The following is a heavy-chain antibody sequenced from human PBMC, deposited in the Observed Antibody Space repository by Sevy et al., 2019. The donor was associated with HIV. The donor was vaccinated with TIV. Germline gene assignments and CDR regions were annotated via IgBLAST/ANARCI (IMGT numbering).Heavy chain of an antibody. CDR1: GGSFSGYY. D-gene: IGHD2-2*01. J-gene: IGHJ3*02. Sequence: SETLYLTCAVYGGSFSGYYWSWIRHPPGKGLEWIGEINHSGSTNYNPSLKSRVTISGDTSKNQFSLKLSSVTAADTAVYYCARHCSSNSCSHAFDIWGQGTMVTVSS. CDR2: INHSGST. CDR3: ARHCSSNSCSHAFDI. V-gene: IGHV4-34*01.